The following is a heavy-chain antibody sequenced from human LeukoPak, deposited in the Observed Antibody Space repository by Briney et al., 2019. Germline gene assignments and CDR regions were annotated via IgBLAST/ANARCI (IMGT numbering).Heavy chain of an antibody. D-gene: IGHD3-9*01. CDR2: IYYSGSA. CDR1: GVSISSSTYY. CDR3: ARVLTRHYDLLTGSDYYFDF. V-gene: IGHV4-39*07. J-gene: IGHJ4*02. Sequence: SETLSLTCTVSGVSISSSTYYWGWIRQPPGKGLEWIGSIYYSGSAYYNPSLKSRVTISVDTSKNQFSLQLRSVTAADTAVYYCARVLTRHYDLLTGSDYYFDFWGQGTLVTVSS.